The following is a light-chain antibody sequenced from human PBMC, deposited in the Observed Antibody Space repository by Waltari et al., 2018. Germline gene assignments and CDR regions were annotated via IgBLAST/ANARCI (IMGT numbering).Light chain of an antibody. J-gene: IGKJ1*01. Sequence: EVVLTQSPGTLSLSPGERATLFCRASQSISRYLVWYQQRPGQAPRLLIYGASLRAAGIPERFSGSGSGTYFNLSISRLEPEDFAVYYCQNHERLPATFGQGTRVEIK. CDR2: GAS. CDR3: QNHERLPAT. V-gene: IGKV3-20*01. CDR1: QSISRY.